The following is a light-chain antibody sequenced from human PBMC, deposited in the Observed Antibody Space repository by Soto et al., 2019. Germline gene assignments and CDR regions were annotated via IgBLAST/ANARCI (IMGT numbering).Light chain of an antibody. J-gene: IGLJ1*01. CDR1: SSDVGAYNY. Sequence: QSVLTQPASVSGPSGQSITISCTGTSSDVGAYNYVSWYQQHPGKAPKLMIYEVSNRPSGVSNRFSGSKSGNTASLTISGLQAEDEADYYCSSYISSSTLVFGTGTKVTVL. V-gene: IGLV2-14*01. CDR2: EVS. CDR3: SSYISSSTLV.